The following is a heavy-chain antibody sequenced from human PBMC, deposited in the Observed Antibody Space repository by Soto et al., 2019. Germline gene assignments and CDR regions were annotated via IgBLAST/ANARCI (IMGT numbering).Heavy chain of an antibody. D-gene: IGHD2-15*01. V-gene: IGHV4-39*02. Sequence: SETLSLTCAVSGVSIHNSLSFWGWIRQPPGKGLEFIGSVYHSGGGYYNPSLKGRVTISVDTSNNQISLRVNSVTAADTAVYYCGRVVEGATRHTDSDSWGQGMLVTVSS. CDR2: VYHSGGG. CDR1: GVSIHNSLSF. J-gene: IGHJ5*02. CDR3: GRVVEGATRHTDSDS.